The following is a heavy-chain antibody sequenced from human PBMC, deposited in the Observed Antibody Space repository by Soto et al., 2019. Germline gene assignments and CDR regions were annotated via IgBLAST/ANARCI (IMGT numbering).Heavy chain of an antibody. Sequence: ASVKVSCKASGYTFTGYYMHWVRQAPGQGLEWMGWINPNSGGTNYAQKFQGWVTMTRDTSISTAYMELSRLRSDDTAVYYCARDRAGIAARPYYYYYGMDVWGQGTKVTVSS. CDR2: INPNSGGT. CDR3: ARDRAGIAARPYYYYYGMDV. J-gene: IGHJ6*02. V-gene: IGHV1-2*04. CDR1: GYTFTGYY. D-gene: IGHD6-6*01.